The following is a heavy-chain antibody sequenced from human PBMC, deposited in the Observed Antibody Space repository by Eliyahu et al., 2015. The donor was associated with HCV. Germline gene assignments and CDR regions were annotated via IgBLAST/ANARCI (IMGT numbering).Heavy chain of an antibody. J-gene: IGHJ4*02. CDR1: GGSVSSGGYY. Sequence: QVQLQESGPGLVKPSKTLSLTCTVSGGSVSSGGYYWNWIRQHPGKGLEWIGYIYYSGSTYYNPSLKSRVSMSVDMSKNQFSLKLSSVTAADTAVYYCARGVCRSSASCYVLGEFDYWGQGTLVTVSS. CDR2: IYYSGST. D-gene: IGHD2-2*01. V-gene: IGHV4-31*03. CDR3: ARGVCRSSASCYVLGEFDY.